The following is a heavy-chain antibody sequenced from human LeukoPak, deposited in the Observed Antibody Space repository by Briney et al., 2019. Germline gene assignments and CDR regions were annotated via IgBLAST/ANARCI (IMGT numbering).Heavy chain of an antibody. Sequence: SETLSLTCAVYGGSFSGYYWSWIRQPPGKGLEWIGEINHSGSTNYNPSLKSRVTISVDTSKNQFSLKLSSVTAADTAVYYCARGRRYYDFWSGHQNWFDPWGQGTLVTVFS. V-gene: IGHV4-34*01. CDR2: INHSGST. CDR3: ARGRRYYDFWSGHQNWFDP. CDR1: GGSFSGYY. J-gene: IGHJ5*02. D-gene: IGHD3-3*01.